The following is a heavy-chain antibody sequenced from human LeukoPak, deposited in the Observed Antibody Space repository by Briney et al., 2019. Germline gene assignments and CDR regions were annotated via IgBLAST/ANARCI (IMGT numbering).Heavy chain of an antibody. CDR3: ARSLLGAIGAADL. Sequence: SETLSLTCTVSGGSIISYYWSWIRQPPGKGLEWIAFIHSSGNTGYNPSLKSRVTLSLDTSKNHFSLKVTSMTAADTGVYYCARSLLGAIGAADLWGQGTLVTVSS. V-gene: IGHV4-59*01. J-gene: IGHJ4*02. CDR2: IHSSGNT. CDR1: GGSIISYY. D-gene: IGHD6-13*01.